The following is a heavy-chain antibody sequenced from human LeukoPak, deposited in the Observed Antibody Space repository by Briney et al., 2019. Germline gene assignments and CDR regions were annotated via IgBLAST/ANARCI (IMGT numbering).Heavy chain of an antibody. Sequence: GGSLRLSCAAPGFTFSSYAMSWVRQAPGKGLEWVSAISGSGGSTYYADSVKGRFTISRDNSKNTLYLQMNSLRAEDTAVYYCAKKMNTNYYYDSSGYYYGAFDIWGHGTMVTVSS. V-gene: IGHV3-23*01. CDR1: GFTFSSYA. D-gene: IGHD3-22*01. CDR2: ISGSGGST. J-gene: IGHJ3*02. CDR3: AKKMNTNYYYDSSGYYYGAFDI.